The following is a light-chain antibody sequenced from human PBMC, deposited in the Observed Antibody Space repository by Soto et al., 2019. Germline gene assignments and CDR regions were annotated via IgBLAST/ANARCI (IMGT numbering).Light chain of an antibody. CDR1: QTISSW. V-gene: IGKV1-5*03. CDR2: KAS. J-gene: IGKJ1*01. CDR3: QHYNSYSEA. Sequence: IQMTQSPSTLSGSVGDRFTVTCRASQTISSWLAWYQQKPGKAPKLLIYKASTSKSGVPSRFSGSGSGTEFTLTISSMQPDDFATYYCQHYNSYSEAFGQGAKVDI.